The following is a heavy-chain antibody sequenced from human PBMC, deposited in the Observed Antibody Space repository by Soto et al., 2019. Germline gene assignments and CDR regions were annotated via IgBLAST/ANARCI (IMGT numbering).Heavy chain of an antibody. CDR3: AREGGSGSYRYYGMDV. V-gene: IGHV1-69*12. Sequence: QVQLVQSGAEVKKPGSSVKVSCKASGGTFSSYAISWVRQAPGQGLEWMGGIIPIFGTANYAQKFQGRVTSPADESTSTAYMELSSLRSEDTAVYYCAREGGSGSYRYYGMDVWGQGTTVTVSS. D-gene: IGHD3-10*01. J-gene: IGHJ6*02. CDR1: GGTFSSYA. CDR2: IIPIFGTA.